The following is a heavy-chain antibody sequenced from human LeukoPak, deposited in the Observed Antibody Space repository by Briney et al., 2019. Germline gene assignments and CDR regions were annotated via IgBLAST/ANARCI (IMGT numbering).Heavy chain of an antibody. CDR3: ATLGAEADTAAYFDY. J-gene: IGHJ4*02. CDR1: GFTFSSYA. D-gene: IGHD5-18*01. V-gene: IGHV3-30*04. Sequence: PGRSLRLSCAASGFTFSSYAMHWVRQAPGKGLEWVAVISYDGSNKYYADSVKGRFTISSDNSKNTLYLQMNSLRAEDTAVYYCATLGAEADTAAYFDYWGQGTLVTVSS. CDR2: ISYDGSNK.